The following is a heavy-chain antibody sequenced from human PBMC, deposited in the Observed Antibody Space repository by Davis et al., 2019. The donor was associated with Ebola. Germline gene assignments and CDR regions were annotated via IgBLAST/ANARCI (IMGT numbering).Heavy chain of an antibody. D-gene: IGHD4-17*01. J-gene: IGHJ5*02. CDR2: INPNSGGT. CDR3: ARDTIDYGDSHGWFDP. CDR1: GYTFTGYY. Sequence: ASVKVSCKASGYTFTGYYMHWVRQAPGQGLEWMGWINPNSGGTNYAQKFQGRVTMTRDTSISTAYMELSSLRSEDTAVYYCARDTIDYGDSHGWFDPRGQGTLVTVSS. V-gene: IGHV1-2*02.